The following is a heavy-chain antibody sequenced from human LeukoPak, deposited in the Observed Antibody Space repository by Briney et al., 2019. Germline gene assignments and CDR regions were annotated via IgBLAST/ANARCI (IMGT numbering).Heavy chain of an antibody. J-gene: IGHJ3*02. Sequence: PGGSPRLSCAASGFTVSSNYMSWVRQAPGKGLEWVSVIYSGGSTYYADSVKGRFTISRDNSKNTLYLQMNSLRAEDTAVYYCARGASGASEAFDIWGQGTMVTVSS. CDR1: GFTVSSNY. CDR3: ARGASGASEAFDI. V-gene: IGHV3-53*01. CDR2: IYSGGST. D-gene: IGHD1-26*01.